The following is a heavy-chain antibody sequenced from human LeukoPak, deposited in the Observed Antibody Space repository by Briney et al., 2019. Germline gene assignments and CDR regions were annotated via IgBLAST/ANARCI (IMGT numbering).Heavy chain of an antibody. V-gene: IGHV1-69*13. Sequence: ASVKVSCKASGGTLSKYTISWVRQRPGQGLEWMGGITPLFGTANYAQKFQGRVTITADESTSTAYMELSSLRSEDTAVYYCARDSGSYYWFDPWGQGTLVTVSS. J-gene: IGHJ5*02. CDR2: ITPLFGTA. CDR1: GGTLSKYT. D-gene: IGHD1-26*01. CDR3: ARDSGSYYWFDP.